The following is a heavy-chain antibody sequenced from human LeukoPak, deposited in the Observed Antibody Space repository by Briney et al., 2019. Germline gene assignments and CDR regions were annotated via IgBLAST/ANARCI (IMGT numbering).Heavy chain of an antibody. CDR1: GFTFSSYG. D-gene: IGHD3-3*01. Sequence: GGSLRLSCAASGFTFSSYGMHWVRQAPGKGLEWVSAIRGSGGSTYYADSVKGRFTISRDNSKNTLYLQMNSLRAEDTAVYYCAKDTNYDFWSGYYHYWGQGTLVTVSS. CDR2: IRGSGGST. CDR3: AKDTNYDFWSGYYHY. V-gene: IGHV3-23*01. J-gene: IGHJ4*02.